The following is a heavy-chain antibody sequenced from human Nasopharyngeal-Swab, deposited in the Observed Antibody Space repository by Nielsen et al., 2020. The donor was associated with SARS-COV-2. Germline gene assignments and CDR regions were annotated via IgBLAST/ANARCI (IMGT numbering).Heavy chain of an antibody. CDR2: IYYSGST. V-gene: IGHV4-39*01. J-gene: IGHJ4*02. D-gene: IGHD3-9*01. Sequence: WIRQPPGKGLEWIGSIYYSGSTYYNPSLKSRVTISVDTSKNQFSLKLSSVTAADTAVYYCARLDYDILTGYGDIYYFDYWGQGTLVTVSS. CDR3: ARLDYDILTGYGDIYYFDY.